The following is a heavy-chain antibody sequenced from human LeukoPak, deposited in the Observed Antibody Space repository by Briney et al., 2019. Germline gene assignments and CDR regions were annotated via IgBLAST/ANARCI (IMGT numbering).Heavy chain of an antibody. V-gene: IGHV3-21*01. Sequence: GGSLRLSCAASGFTFSSYSMNWVRQAPGKGLEWVSSISSSSTYIYYADSVKGRFTISRDNAKNSLYLQMNSLRAEDTALYHCARDSDFDYWGQGTLVTVSS. CDR3: ARDSDFDY. CDR1: GFTFSSYS. CDR2: ISSSSTYI. J-gene: IGHJ4*02.